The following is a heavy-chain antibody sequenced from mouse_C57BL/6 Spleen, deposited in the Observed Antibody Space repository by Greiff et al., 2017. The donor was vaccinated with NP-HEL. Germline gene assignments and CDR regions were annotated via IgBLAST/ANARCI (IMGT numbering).Heavy chain of an antibody. J-gene: IGHJ2*01. V-gene: IGHV5-17*01. CDR3: ARGTTVVAPFDY. Sequence: EVKLVESGGGLVKPGGSLKLSCAASGFTFSDYGMHWVRQAPEKGLEWVAYISSGSSTIYYADTVKGRFTISRDNAKNTLFLQMTSLRSEDTAMYYCARGTTVVAPFDYWGQGTTLTVFS. CDR1: GFTFSDYG. D-gene: IGHD1-1*01. CDR2: ISSGSSTI.